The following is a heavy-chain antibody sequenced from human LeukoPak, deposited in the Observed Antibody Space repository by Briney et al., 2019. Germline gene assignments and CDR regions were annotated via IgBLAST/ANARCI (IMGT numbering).Heavy chain of an antibody. Sequence: SETLSLTCTVSGGSISSYYWSWIRQSPGKGLEWIGYVYYSGSTNYNPSLKSRVTISVDTSKNQFSLKLSSVTAADTAVYYCARAITIFGVVLNAFDIWGQGTMVTVSS. J-gene: IGHJ3*02. CDR2: VYYSGST. V-gene: IGHV4-59*01. CDR3: ARAITIFGVVLNAFDI. D-gene: IGHD3-3*01. CDR1: GGSISSYY.